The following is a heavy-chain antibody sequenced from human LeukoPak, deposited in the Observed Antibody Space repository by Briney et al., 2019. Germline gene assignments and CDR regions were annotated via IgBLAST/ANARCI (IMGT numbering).Heavy chain of an antibody. D-gene: IGHD4-11*01. CDR2: IKQDGSEK. CDR3: AREIVQDYSDYKSYFDS. V-gene: IGHV3-7*01. CDR1: GFIFNSSV. Sequence: GGSLRLSCAASGFIFNSSVMSWVRQAPGKGREWVANIKQDGSEKNYVDSVKGRFTISRDNAKDSLYLQMNSLRAEDTAVYYCAREIVQDYSDYKSYFDSWGQGALVTVSS. J-gene: IGHJ4*02.